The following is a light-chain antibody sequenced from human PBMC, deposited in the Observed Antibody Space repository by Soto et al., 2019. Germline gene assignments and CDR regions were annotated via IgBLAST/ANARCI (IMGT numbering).Light chain of an antibody. CDR2: EVS. Sequence: QSALTQPASVSGSPGQSITISCTGTSSDVGGYNYVSWYQQHPGKAPKLMIYEVSNRPSGVSNPFSGSKSGNTASLTISGLQAEDEADYYCSSYTSSSIPYVVFGGGTKLTVL. V-gene: IGLV2-14*01. CDR1: SSDVGGYNY. J-gene: IGLJ2*01. CDR3: SSYTSSSIPYVV.